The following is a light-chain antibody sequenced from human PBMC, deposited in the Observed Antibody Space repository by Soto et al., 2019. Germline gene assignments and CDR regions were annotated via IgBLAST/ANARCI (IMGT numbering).Light chain of an antibody. CDR3: QQRSNWPT. CDR1: QSVRTK. Sequence: EIVMTQSPYTLYVSPGEGATLSCRASQSVRTKLAWYQQKAGQAPRLLIYDASNRATGIPARFSGSGSGTDFTLTISSLESEDFAIYYCQQRSNWPTFGQRTRLEIK. V-gene: IGKV3-11*01. CDR2: DAS. J-gene: IGKJ5*01.